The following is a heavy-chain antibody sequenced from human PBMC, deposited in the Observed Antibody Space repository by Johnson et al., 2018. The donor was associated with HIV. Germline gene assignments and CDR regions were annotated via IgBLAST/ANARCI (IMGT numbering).Heavy chain of an antibody. V-gene: IGHV3-30-3*01. D-gene: IGHD6-13*01. J-gene: IGHJ3*02. CDR1: GFTFSSYA. Sequence: QVQLVESGGGVVQPGRSLRLSCAASGFTFSSYAMHWVRQAPGKGLEWVAVISYDGSNKYYADSVKGRFTISRDNSKNTLYLQMNRLRAEDTAVYYCARVEGGSSSNAFDIWGQGTMVTVSS. CDR2: ISYDGSNK. CDR3: ARVEGGSSSNAFDI.